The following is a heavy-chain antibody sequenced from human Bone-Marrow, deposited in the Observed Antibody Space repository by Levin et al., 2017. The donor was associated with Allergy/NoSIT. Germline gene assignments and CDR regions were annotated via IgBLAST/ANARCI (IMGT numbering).Heavy chain of an antibody. CDR2: ISWNSSRI. CDR3: VKGAQWEQLVWYLDL. CDR1: GFQLGDYA. J-gene: IGHJ2*01. Sequence: GGSLRLSCAASGFQLGDYAMHWVRQAPGKGLEWVSSISWNSSRIVYAASVKGRFTISRDNAKNSLYLQMDSLRVEDTAYYYCVKGAQWEQLVWYLDLWGRATLVTVSS. V-gene: IGHV3-9*01. D-gene: IGHD1-26*01.